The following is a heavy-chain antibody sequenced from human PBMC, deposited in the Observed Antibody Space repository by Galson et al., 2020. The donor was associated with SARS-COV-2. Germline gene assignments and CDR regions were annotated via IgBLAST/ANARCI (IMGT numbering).Heavy chain of an antibody. CDR2: VYSNGLN. Sequence: PSETLSLTCTVSGDSMITYYWNWIRQPPGEGLEWIGYVYSNGLNNYNPPLKRRLPLSVNTSKNQFSLNLNSVTPAAPPVYYCARGGDYFLNWIDSWGQGTPVVVSS. J-gene: IGHJ5*01. CDR3: ARGGDYFLNWIDS. D-gene: IGHD4-17*01. V-gene: IGHV4-59*01. CDR1: GDSMITYY.